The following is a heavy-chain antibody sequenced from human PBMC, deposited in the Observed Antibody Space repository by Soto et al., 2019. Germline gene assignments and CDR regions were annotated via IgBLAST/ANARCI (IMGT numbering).Heavy chain of an antibody. CDR1: GFTFSSYA. J-gene: IGHJ4*02. D-gene: IGHD6-19*01. Sequence: EVQLLESGGGLVQPGGSLRLSCAASGFTFSSYAMNWVRQAPGKGLEWVSVISGSGDSTYYADSVKGRFTISRDTSKKALCLRMNSLTAEDTAVYYCASRISGWYFGYWGQGTLVTVSS. CDR3: ASRISGWYFGY. V-gene: IGHV3-23*01. CDR2: ISGSGDST.